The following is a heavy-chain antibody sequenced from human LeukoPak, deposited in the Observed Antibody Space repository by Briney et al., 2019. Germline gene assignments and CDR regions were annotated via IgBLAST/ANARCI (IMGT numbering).Heavy chain of an antibody. CDR2: IHYDGSNE. J-gene: IGHJ3*01. V-gene: IGHV3-30*02. CDR3: AKDWGYYVSGTFPHAFDL. D-gene: IGHD3-10*01. Sequence: GGSLRLSCVASGFTFTDYGIHWVRQAPGKGLEWVSFIHYDGSNEYYADSVKGRFTVSRDSSKSTVFLQMSSLRPDDTAVYFCAKDWGYYVSGTFPHAFDLWGQGTVLTVSS. CDR1: GFTFTDYG.